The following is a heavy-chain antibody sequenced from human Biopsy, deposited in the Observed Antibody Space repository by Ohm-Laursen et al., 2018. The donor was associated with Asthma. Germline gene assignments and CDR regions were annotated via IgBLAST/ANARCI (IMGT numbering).Heavy chain of an antibody. J-gene: IGHJ4*02. D-gene: IGHD2-15*01. CDR1: GFAFRDFN. CDR3: ARSREAYCSGGTCHTSGFDF. Sequence: GSLRLSCAASGFAFRDFNINWVRQAPGKGLQWIASINSAGSYIYYADSIKGRFTISRDNAKTSLYLQMNSLRAEDTAVYYCARSREAYCSGGTCHTSGFDFWGQGTLVTVSS. CDR2: INSAGSYI. V-gene: IGHV3-21*01.